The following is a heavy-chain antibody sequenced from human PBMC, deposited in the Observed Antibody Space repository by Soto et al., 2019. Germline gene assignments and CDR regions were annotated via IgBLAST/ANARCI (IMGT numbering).Heavy chain of an antibody. CDR1: GGSFSGYY. CDR2: INHSGST. D-gene: IGHD6-19*01. CDR3: ARGVGIGIAVAAVYFDY. V-gene: IGHV4-34*01. Sequence: SETLSLTCAVYGGSFSGYYWSWIRQPPGKGLEWIGEINHSGSTNYNPSLKSRVTISVDTSKNQFSLKLSSVTAADTAVYYCARGVGIGIAVAAVYFDYWGQGTLVTVSS. J-gene: IGHJ4*02.